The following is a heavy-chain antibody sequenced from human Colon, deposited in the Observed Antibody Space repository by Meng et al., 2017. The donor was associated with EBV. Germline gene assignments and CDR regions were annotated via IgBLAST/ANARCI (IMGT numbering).Heavy chain of an antibody. CDR2: IYHGVNI. D-gene: IGHD3-10*01. CDR3: VRDTRRGGGWFDP. J-gene: IGHJ5*02. V-gene: IGHV4-30-2*01. Sequence: QVQLQESGSWLVRPSQPLSLTCAVSGDFITSGDYSWTWIRRQPGKGLEWIGYIYHGVNIYYTPSLRSRVTISVDKSRNQFSLKLTSVSAADTAVYYCVRDTRRGGGWFDPWGQGTLVTVSS. CDR1: GDFITSGDYS.